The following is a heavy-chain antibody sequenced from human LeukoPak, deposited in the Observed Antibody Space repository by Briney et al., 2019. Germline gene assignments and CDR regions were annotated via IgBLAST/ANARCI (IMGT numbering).Heavy chain of an antibody. CDR1: GFTFSSYA. CDR2: ISSSSTYI. Sequence: GGSLRLSCAASGFTFSSYAMHWVRQAPGKGLEWVSSISSSSTYIYSADSLKGRFTISRDNAKNSLYLQMNSLRAEDTAVYYCARSDGYGLVDIWGQGTMVTVSS. V-gene: IGHV3-21*01. CDR3: ARSDGYGLVDI. D-gene: IGHD3-10*01. J-gene: IGHJ3*02.